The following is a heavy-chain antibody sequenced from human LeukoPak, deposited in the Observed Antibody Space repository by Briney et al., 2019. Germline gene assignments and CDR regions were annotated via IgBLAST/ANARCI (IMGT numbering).Heavy chain of an antibody. J-gene: IGHJ5*02. V-gene: IGHV4-34*01. CDR2: INHSGST. D-gene: IGHD6-13*01. Sequence: SETLSLTCAVYGGSFSGYYWSWIRQPPGKGLEWIGEINHSGSTNYNPSLKSRVTISVDTSKNQFSLKLSSVTAADTAVYYCARPARLGAARVWFDPWGQGTLVTVSS. CDR1: GGSFSGYY. CDR3: ARPARLGAARVWFDP.